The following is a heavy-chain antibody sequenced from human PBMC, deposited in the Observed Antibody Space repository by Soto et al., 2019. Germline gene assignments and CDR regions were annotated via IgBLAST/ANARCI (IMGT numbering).Heavy chain of an antibody. J-gene: IGHJ4*02. CDR1: GYTLTELS. Sequence: VASVKVSCKVSGYTLTELSMHWVRQAPGKGLEWMGGFDPEDGETIYAQKFQGRVTMTEDTSTDTAYMELSSLRSEDTAVYYCATVNMLISSSSPFDYWGQGTLVTVSS. D-gene: IGHD6-6*01. V-gene: IGHV1-24*01. CDR3: ATVNMLISSSSPFDY. CDR2: FDPEDGET.